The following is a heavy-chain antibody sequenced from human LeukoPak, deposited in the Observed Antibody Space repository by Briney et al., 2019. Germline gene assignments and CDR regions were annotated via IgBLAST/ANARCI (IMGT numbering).Heavy chain of an antibody. D-gene: IGHD6-13*01. V-gene: IGHV1-8*03. Sequence: GASVKVSCKASGYTFTSYDINWVRQATGQGLEWMGWMNPNSGNTGYAQKFQGRVTITRNTSISTAYMELSSLRSEDTAVYYCARAVEQQLVPYYYYMDVWGKGTTVTVSS. J-gene: IGHJ6*03. CDR1: GYTFTSYD. CDR3: ARAVEQQLVPYYYYMDV. CDR2: MNPNSGNT.